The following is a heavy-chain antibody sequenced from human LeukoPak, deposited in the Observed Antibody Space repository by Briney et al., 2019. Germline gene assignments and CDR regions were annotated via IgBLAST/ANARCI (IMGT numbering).Heavy chain of an antibody. CDR3: ARVRIAARVFDY. V-gene: IGHV3-48*03. Sequence: QPGGSLRLSCAASGFTFSSYEMNWVRQAPGKGLEWVSYISSSGSTIYYADSVKGRFTISRDNAKNSLYLQMNSLGAEDTAVYYCARVRIAARVFDYWGQGTLVTVSS. J-gene: IGHJ4*02. CDR1: GFTFSSYE. D-gene: IGHD6-6*01. CDR2: ISSSGSTI.